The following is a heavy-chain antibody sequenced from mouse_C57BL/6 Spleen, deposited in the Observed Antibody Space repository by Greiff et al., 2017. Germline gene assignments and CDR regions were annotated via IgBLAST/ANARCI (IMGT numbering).Heavy chain of an antibody. CDR2: IYPRSGNT. Sequence: QVQLQQSGAELARPGASVKLSCKASGYTFTSYGISWVKQRTGQGLEWIGEIYPRSGNTYYNEKFKGKATLTADKSSSTAYMELRSRTSEDSAVYFCARRGTGGYYAMDYWGQGTSVTVSS. J-gene: IGHJ4*01. CDR1: GYTFTSYG. V-gene: IGHV1-81*01. D-gene: IGHD3-3*01. CDR3: ARRGTGGYYAMDY.